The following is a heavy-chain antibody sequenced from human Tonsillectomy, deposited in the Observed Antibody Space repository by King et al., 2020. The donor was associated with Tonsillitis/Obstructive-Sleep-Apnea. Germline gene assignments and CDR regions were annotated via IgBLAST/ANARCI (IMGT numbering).Heavy chain of an antibody. V-gene: IGHV3-9*01. Sequence: VQLVESGGGLVQPGRSLRLSCAASGFTFDDYAMHWVRQAPGKGLEWVSGISWNSGSICYADSVKGRFTISRDNAKNSLYLQMNSLRAEDTALYYCAKDMCAGDILTCYVPDAFDIWGQGTIVTVSS. D-gene: IGHD3-9*01. CDR2: ISWNSGSI. J-gene: IGHJ3*02. CDR1: GFTFDDYA. CDR3: AKDMCAGDILTCYVPDAFDI.